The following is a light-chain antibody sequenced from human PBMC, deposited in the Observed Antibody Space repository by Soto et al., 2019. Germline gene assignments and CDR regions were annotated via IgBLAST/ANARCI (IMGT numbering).Light chain of an antibody. V-gene: IGLV2-14*03. J-gene: IGLJ1*01. CDR1: SRDDGAYDY. CDR3: CSYADGSIYF. Sequence: QTVLTESAVVTGTTGQLNTISCTGASRDDGAYDYVSWYLQYPDKAPQLLIYYVDHRPSGVSSRFSGSKSGNTASLSISGLQAEDEGDYYCCSYADGSIYFFGTGTNVT. CDR2: YVD.